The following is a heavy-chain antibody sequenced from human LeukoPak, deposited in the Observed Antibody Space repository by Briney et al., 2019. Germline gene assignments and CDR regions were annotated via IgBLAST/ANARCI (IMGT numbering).Heavy chain of an antibody. D-gene: IGHD3-22*01. V-gene: IGHV3-7*01. J-gene: IGHJ4*02. Sequence: QPGGSLRLSCAASGFTFSSYWMSWVRQAPGKGLEWVANIKQDGSEKYYVDSVKGRFTISRDNAKNSLYQQMNSLRAEDTAVYYCARYPKFHSSGNNFDYWGQGTLVTVSS. CDR2: IKQDGSEK. CDR3: ARYPKFHSSGNNFDY. CDR1: GFTFSSYW.